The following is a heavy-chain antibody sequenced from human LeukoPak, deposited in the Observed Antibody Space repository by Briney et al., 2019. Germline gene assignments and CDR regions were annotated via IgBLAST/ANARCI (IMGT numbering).Heavy chain of an antibody. CDR2: ITSGTRT. V-gene: IGHV3-21*01. D-gene: IGHD3-10*01. CDR1: GFTFSSHG. CDR3: ARNMVRGYEDAFDI. Sequence: GGSLRLSCVASGFTFSSHGMNWVRQAPGKGLEWVSGITSGTRTYYADSVKGRFAISRDNAKNSLYLQMNSLRAEDTAVYYCARNMVRGYEDAFDICGQGTMVTVSS. J-gene: IGHJ3*02.